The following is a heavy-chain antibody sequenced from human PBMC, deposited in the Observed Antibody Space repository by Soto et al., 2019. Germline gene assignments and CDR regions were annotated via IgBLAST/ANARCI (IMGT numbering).Heavy chain of an antibody. CDR3: AQTLGLAVAGPGRFDL. Sequence: QVQLVQSGAEVKKPGSSVKVSCKASGGTFSNYAISWVRQAPGQGLEWMGGITPIFGTANYAQKFQGRVTITADESMSTAYMELSRLRSEDTAVYYCAQTLGLAVAGPGRFDLLGRGTLVTVSS. D-gene: IGHD6-19*01. CDR2: ITPIFGTA. V-gene: IGHV1-69*12. CDR1: GGTFSNYA. J-gene: IGHJ2*01.